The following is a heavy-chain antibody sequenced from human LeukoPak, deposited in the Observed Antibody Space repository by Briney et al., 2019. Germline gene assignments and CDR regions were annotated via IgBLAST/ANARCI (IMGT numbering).Heavy chain of an antibody. D-gene: IGHD2-2*02. V-gene: IGHV1-8*01. CDR2: MNPNSGNT. CDR1: GYTFTSYD. Sequence: ASVKVSCKASGYTFTSYDINWVRQATGQGLEWMGWMNPNSGNTGYAQKFQGRVTMTRNTSISTAYMELSSLRSEDTAVYYCARRPPMIVVVPAAIKYQSRTNWYDPWGQGTLVTVSS. CDR3: ARRPPMIVVVPAAIKYQSRTNWYDP. J-gene: IGHJ5*02.